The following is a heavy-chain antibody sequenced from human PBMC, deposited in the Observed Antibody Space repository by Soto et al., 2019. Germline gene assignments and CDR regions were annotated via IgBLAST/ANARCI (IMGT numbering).Heavy chain of an antibody. CDR1: GFSFSIYA. CDR2: MSGSGAEK. Sequence: PVGSLRLSCAASGFSFSIYAMNWVRQAPGKGLEWVSTMSGSGAEKYYADSVKGRFTISRDNSKSTLYLQMNSLRAEDTAVYYCAKDPFEPWGGAYFDYWGQGTSVTVSS. D-gene: IGHD2-21*01. V-gene: IGHV3-23*01. CDR3: AKDPFEPWGGAYFDY. J-gene: IGHJ4*02.